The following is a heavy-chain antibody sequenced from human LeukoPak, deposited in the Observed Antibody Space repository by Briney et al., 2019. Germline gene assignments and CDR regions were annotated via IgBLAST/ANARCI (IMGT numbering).Heavy chain of an antibody. CDR1: GYTLPELS. J-gene: IGHJ3*02. CDR3: ATTWLGGDYGDYAEAFDI. V-gene: IGHV1-24*01. CDR2: FDPEDGET. Sequence: GSVKVSCKVSGYTLPELSMHWVRQAPGKGREWMGGFDPEDGETIYAQKFQGRVTMTEDTSTDTAYMELSSLRSEDTAVYHCATTWLGGDYGDYAEAFDIWGQGTMVTVSS. D-gene: IGHD4-17*01.